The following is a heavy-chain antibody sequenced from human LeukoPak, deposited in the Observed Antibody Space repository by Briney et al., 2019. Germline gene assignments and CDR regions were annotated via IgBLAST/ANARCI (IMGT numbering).Heavy chain of an antibody. D-gene: IGHD6-6*01. J-gene: IGHJ6*02. CDR3: ARQSLAARPGSYYYGMDV. V-gene: IGHV1-69*01. CDR1: GGXXSXXA. Sequence: VSXXXXGGXXSXXAISWVRQAPGXGLEWMGGIIPIFGTANYAQYFHGIVTITADESTSTAYMELSSLRSEDTAVYYCARQSLAARPGSYYYGMDVWGQGTTVTVSS. CDR2: IIPIFGTA.